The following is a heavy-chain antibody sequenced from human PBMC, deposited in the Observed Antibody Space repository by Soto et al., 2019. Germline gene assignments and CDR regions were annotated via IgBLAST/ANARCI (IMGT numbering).Heavy chain of an antibody. CDR1: GYTVTGYY. CDR3: ERASGIAVAGSAHYGMGV. D-gene: IGHD6-19*01. J-gene: IGHJ6*02. V-gene: IGHV1-2*02. Sequence: QVQLVQSGAEVKKPGASVKVSCKASGYTVTGYYMHWVRQAPGQGLEWLGWINPNSGGTNYAQKFQCSATMTRDTSIRRAYMELSRLRSDDTAVYYCERASGIAVAGSAHYGMGVWGQGTPVTVSS. CDR2: INPNSGGT.